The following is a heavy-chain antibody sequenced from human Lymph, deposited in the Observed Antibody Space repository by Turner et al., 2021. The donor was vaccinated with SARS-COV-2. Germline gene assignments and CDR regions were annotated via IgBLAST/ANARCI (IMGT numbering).Heavy chain of an antibody. CDR2: ISYDGSNK. J-gene: IGHJ4*02. V-gene: IGHV3-30*04. CDR1: GFTFSSYA. CDR3: WRPYSGSYSAYFDY. Sequence: QVQLVESGGGVVQPGRSLRLSCAASGFTFSSYAMHWVRQAPCKGLEWVAVISYDGSNKYYTDSVKGRFTISRDNSKNTLYLQMHSLRAEDTAVFYCWRPYSGSYSAYFDYWGQGTLVTVSS. D-gene: IGHD1-26*01.